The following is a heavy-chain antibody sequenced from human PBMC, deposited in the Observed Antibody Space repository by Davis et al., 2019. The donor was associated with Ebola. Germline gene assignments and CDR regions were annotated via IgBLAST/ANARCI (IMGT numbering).Heavy chain of an antibody. CDR3: ARDWYSSSHGNYYYYGMDV. Sequence: PSETLSLTCAVYGESFSDYYWTWIRQPPGKGLEWIGEINHSGSNTYNPSLKSRVTISVDTSKNQFSLKLSSVTAADTAVYYCARDWYSSSHGNYYYYGMDVWGQGTTVTVSS. J-gene: IGHJ6*02. CDR2: INHSGSN. CDR1: GESFSDYY. D-gene: IGHD6-6*01. V-gene: IGHV4-34*01.